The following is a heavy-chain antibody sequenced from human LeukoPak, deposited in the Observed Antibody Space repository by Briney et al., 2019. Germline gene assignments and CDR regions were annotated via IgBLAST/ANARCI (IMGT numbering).Heavy chain of an antibody. V-gene: IGHV5-51*01. CDR3: ARRKYYETSTYYFDY. D-gene: IGHD3-22*01. CDR2: IYPGDSDT. J-gene: IGHJ4*02. CDR1: RYIFTNYW. Sequence: GESLKISCKASRYIFTNYWIGWVRQMPGKGLERMGIIYPGDSDTRYSPSFQGQVTISVGKSISTAYLQWSSLKASDTAMYYCARRKYYETSTYYFDYWGQGTLVTVSS.